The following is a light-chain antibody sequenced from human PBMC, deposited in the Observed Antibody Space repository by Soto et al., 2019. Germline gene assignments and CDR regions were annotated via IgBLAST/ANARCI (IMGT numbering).Light chain of an antibody. CDR1: QSVSSDY. V-gene: IGKV3-20*01. CDR3: QHYGSSPRT. Sequence: EIVLTQSPGTLSLSPGERATLSCRASQSVSSDYLAWYQLKPGQAPRLLIYGASSRANGIPDRFSGSGSGTDFTLTISRLDPEDFAVYFCQHYGSSPRTFGQGTKVESK. CDR2: GAS. J-gene: IGKJ1*01.